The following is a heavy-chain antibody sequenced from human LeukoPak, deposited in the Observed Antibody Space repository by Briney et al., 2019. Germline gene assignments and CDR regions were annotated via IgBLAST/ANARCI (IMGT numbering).Heavy chain of an antibody. Sequence: GGSLRLSCAASGFTFSSYGMHWVRQAPGKGLEWVAVIWYDGSNKYYADSVKGRFTISRDNSKNTLYLQMNSLRAEDTAVYYCARSLYSSSWYPFDYWGQGTLVTVSS. J-gene: IGHJ4*02. CDR3: ARSLYSSSWYPFDY. V-gene: IGHV3-33*01. CDR2: IWYDGSNK. D-gene: IGHD6-13*01. CDR1: GFTFSSYG.